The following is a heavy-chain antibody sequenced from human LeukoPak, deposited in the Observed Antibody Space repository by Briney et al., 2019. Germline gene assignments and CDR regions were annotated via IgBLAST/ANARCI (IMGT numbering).Heavy chain of an antibody. Sequence: SETLSLTCTVSGGSISSYFWSWIRQPAGKGLEWIGRIYTSGITNCNPSLKSRVTMSVDTSKNQFSLNLSSVTAADTAVYYCARETADLGRSLDYWAQGTLVTVSS. CDR3: ARETADLGRSLDY. CDR1: GGSISSYF. D-gene: IGHD1-1*01. J-gene: IGHJ4*02. V-gene: IGHV4-4*07. CDR2: IYTSGIT.